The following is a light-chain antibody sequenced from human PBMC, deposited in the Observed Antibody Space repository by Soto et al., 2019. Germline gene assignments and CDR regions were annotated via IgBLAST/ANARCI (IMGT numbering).Light chain of an antibody. J-gene: IGKJ1*01. V-gene: IGKV3-15*01. CDR2: SAS. CDR1: QSVDSN. CDR3: QQYKNWPPWT. Sequence: EVVMTQSPATLSVSPGERATLSCRASQSVDSNLAWFQQKPGQAPRLHIYSASTRAAGIPGRFSGSGSGTEFTLTISSLQSEDSAVYFCQQYKNWPPWTFGRGTKVEVK.